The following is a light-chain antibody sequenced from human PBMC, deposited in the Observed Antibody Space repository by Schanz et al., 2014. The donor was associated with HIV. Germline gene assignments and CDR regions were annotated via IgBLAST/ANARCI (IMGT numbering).Light chain of an antibody. CDR3: QQSYSTPRT. CDR1: QDVDNW. CDR2: GPS. J-gene: IGKJ2*01. Sequence: DIQMTQSPSSVSASVGDRVTITCRASQDVDNWISWFQQKPGKAPKLLVYGPSTLQSGVPSRFSGSGSGTDFTLTISSLQPEDFATYYCQQSYSTPRTFGQGTKLEIK. V-gene: IGKV1-39*01.